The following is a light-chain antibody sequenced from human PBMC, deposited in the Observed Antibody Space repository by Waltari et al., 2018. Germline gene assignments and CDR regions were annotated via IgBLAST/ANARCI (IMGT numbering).Light chain of an antibody. CDR2: RTD. CDR1: YSNIGNNV. V-gene: IGLV1-44*01. Sequence: QSVLTQPPSASGTPGQRVTFSCSGTYSNIGNNVVNWYQQLPGKAPKLLIYRTDQRPSWVPDRFSGSKSGSSASLAIGGLQSDDEADYYCAAWDDSLNGHWVFGGGTKVTVL. J-gene: IGLJ3*02. CDR3: AAWDDSLNGHWV.